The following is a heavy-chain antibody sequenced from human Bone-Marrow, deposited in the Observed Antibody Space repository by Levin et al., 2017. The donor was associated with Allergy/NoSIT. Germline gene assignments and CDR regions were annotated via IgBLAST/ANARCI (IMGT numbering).Heavy chain of an antibody. CDR3: ARALGSYSGMDV. V-gene: IGHV3-33*01. Sequence: LSLTCEVSGFTFSTCDMHWVRQAPGKGLEWVAVIGYDGTNRYYADSVKGRFTISRDDSKNTLYLQMNSLRVEDTAVYYCARALGSYSGMDVWGQGTTVTVSS. CDR2: IGYDGTNR. CDR1: GFTFSTCD. J-gene: IGHJ6*02. D-gene: IGHD3-10*01.